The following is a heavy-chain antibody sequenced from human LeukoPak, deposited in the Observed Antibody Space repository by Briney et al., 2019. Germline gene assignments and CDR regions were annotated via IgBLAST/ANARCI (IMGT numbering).Heavy chain of an antibody. CDR3: AVTMVRGVIQDYYYYGMDV. Sequence: SVKVSCKASGGTFSSYAISWVRQAPGQGLEWMGGIIPIFGTANYAQKFQGRVTITADESTSTAYMELSSLRSEDTAVYYCAVTMVRGVIQDYYYYGMDVWGKGTTVTVSS. J-gene: IGHJ6*04. CDR2: IIPIFGTA. V-gene: IGHV1-69*13. D-gene: IGHD3-10*01. CDR1: GGTFSSYA.